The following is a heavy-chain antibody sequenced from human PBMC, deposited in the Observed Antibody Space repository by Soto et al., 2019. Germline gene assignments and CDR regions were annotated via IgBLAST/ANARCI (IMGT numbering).Heavy chain of an antibody. CDR1: GASVSSGSYQ. J-gene: IGHJ6*01. Sequence: QVQLQESGPGLVKPSETLSLTCAVSGASVSSGSYQWSWIRQSPGKGLEWIGFISFTGSTNSNPSLKSRVTFSVDASKNHFSLKLTSVTAADTALYFCARLQFYDFWSGSDPLDVW. D-gene: IGHD3-3*01. CDR3: ARLQFYDFWSGSDPLDV. CDR2: ISFTGST. V-gene: IGHV4-61*01.